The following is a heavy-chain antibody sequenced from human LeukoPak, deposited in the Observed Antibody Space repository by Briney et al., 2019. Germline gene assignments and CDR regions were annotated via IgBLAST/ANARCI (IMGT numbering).Heavy chain of an antibody. CDR2: IYYSGST. J-gene: IGHJ3*02. V-gene: IGHV4-39*01. Sequence: SETLSLTCTVSGASISSNSYYWAWIRQPPGRGLEWIGSIYYSGSTYYNPSLTSRVTISVDTSKNQFSLKLSSVTAADTAVYYCARGRRWKWEVGATVWRCLGWCRVGAFDIWGQGTMVTVSS. D-gene: IGHD1-26*01. CDR3: ARGRRWKWEVGATVWRCLGWCRVGAFDI. CDR1: GASISSNSYY.